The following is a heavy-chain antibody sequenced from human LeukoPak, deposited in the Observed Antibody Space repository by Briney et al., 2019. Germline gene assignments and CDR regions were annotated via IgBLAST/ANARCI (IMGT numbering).Heavy chain of an antibody. Sequence: GESLRISCKASGYSFIGSWISWVRQVPGKGLEWMGRIDPSDSYTTYSPSFQGHVTISADKSITTAYLQWSSLKASDTAMYYCARLRAGEPYEYFQHWGQGTLVTVSS. D-gene: IGHD3-10*01. J-gene: IGHJ1*01. CDR2: IDPSDSYT. V-gene: IGHV5-10-1*01. CDR1: GYSFIGSW. CDR3: ARLRAGEPYEYFQH.